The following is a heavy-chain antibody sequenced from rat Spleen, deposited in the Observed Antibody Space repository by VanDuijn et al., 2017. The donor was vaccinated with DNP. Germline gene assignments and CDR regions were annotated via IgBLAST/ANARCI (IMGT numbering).Heavy chain of an antibody. CDR2: IIYDGSST. CDR1: GFTFSNYA. D-gene: IGHD1-2*01. CDR3: ASSYSSFIFDY. V-gene: IGHV5-17*01. J-gene: IGHJ2*01. Sequence: EVQLAESGGGLVQPGRSLKLSCAASGFTFSNYAMAWVRQAPKKGLEWVATIIYDGSSTYYRDSVKGRFTISRDNAQSTLYLQMDSLRSEDTATYYCASSYSSFIFDYWGQGVMVTVSS.